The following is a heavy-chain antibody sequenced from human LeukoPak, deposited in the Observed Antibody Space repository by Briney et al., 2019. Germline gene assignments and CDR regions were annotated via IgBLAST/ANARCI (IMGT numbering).Heavy chain of an antibody. J-gene: IGHJ4*02. D-gene: IGHD3-22*01. V-gene: IGHV3-53*05. CDR1: GFTVSSNY. CDR3: AKEGDSSGYWYYFDY. CDR2: IYSGGST. Sequence: QAGGSLRLSCAASGFTVSSNYMSWVRQAPGKGLEWVSIIYSGGSTFYADSVKGRFTISRDNSKNTLYLQMNSLRAEDTAVYYCAKEGDSSGYWYYFDYWGQGTLVTVSS.